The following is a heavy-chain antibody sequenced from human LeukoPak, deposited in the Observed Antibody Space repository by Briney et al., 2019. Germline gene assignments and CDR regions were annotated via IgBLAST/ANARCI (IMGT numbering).Heavy chain of an antibody. CDR3: ARGGGGIAADYYMDV. Sequence: GGSLRLSCAASGFTFDDYGMSWVRQAPGKGLEWVSDINWIGGSTGYADSVKGRFTISRDNTKNSLYLQMNSLRAEDTALYYCARGGGGIAADYYMDVWGKGTTVTVSS. D-gene: IGHD6-25*01. J-gene: IGHJ6*03. V-gene: IGHV3-20*04. CDR1: GFTFDDYG. CDR2: INWIGGST.